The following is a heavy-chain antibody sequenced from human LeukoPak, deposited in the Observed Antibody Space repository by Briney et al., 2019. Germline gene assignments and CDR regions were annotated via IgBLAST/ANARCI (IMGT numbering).Heavy chain of an antibody. CDR3: ARTMTTGTTDGEIDF. D-gene: IGHD4-17*01. CDR2: FYPEDGET. Sequence: GASVKVSCEVSGYTLTELSMHWVRQTPGKGLGWMGGFYPEDGETIYAQTFQGRVTMTTDTSTSTAYRELRSLRSHATALYYVARTMTTGTTDGEIDFWGQGTLVTVSS. CDR1: GYTLTELS. V-gene: IGHV1-24*01. J-gene: IGHJ4*02.